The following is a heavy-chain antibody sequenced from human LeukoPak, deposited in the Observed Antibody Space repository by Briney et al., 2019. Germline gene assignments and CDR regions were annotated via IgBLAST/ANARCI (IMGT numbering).Heavy chain of an antibody. V-gene: IGHV4-39*01. Sequence: SETLSLTCTVSGGSISSSSYYWGWIRQPPGKGLEWIGSIYYSGSTYYNPSLKSRVTISVDTSKNQFSLKLSSVTAADTAVYYCARGYGSEDYNGDCCEIDYWGQGTLVTVSS. CDR2: IYYSGST. J-gene: IGHJ4*02. D-gene: IGHD2-21*02. CDR3: ARGYGSEDYNGDCCEIDY. CDR1: GGSISSSSYY.